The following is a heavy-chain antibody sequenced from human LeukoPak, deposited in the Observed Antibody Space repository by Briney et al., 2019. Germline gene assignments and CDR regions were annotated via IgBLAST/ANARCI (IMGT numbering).Heavy chain of an antibody. V-gene: IGHV1-18*04. CDR2: ISTYNDNR. CDR3: AREGYCSSSSCFGYRPPHYYGMDV. D-gene: IGHD2-2*01. J-gene: IGHJ6*04. Sequence: ASVKVSCKASGYRFTNYGISWVRQAPGQGLEWMGWISTYNDNRKYAQKFQGRVAMTTDTSASTAYMELRSLRSDDTAVYYCAREGYCSSSSCFGYRPPHYYGMDVWGKGTTVTVSS. CDR1: GYRFTNYG.